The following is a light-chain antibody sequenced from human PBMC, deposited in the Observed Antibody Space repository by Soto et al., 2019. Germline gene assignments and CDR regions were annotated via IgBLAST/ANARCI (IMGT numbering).Light chain of an antibody. CDR3: QQYNNWPLT. Sequence: GMTQSPAALSVSQGERATLSCRASQSVSSNLAWYQQKPGQAPRLLIYGASTRATGIPARFSGSGSGTEVTLTISSLQSEDFAVDYCQQYNNWPLTSGGGGKVDI. V-gene: IGKV3D-15*01. CDR1: QSVSSN. CDR2: GAS. J-gene: IGKJ4*01.